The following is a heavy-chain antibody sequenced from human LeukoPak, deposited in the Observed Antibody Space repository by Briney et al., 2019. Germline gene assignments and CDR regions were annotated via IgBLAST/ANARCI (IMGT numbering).Heavy chain of an antibody. CDR1: GFTFSSYG. Sequence: GGSLRLSCAASGFTFSSYGMHWVRQAPGKGLEWVAVIWYDGSNKYYADSVKGRFTISRDNSKNTLYLQMNSLRAEDTAVYYCARDLADCSGGSCYSEYYYGMDVWGQGTTVTVSS. CDR3: ARDLADCSGGSCYSEYYYGMDV. D-gene: IGHD2-15*01. J-gene: IGHJ6*02. CDR2: IWYDGSNK. V-gene: IGHV3-33*01.